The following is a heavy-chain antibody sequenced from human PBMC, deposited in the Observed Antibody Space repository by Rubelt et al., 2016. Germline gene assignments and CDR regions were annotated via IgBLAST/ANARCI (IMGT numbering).Heavy chain of an antibody. CDR1: GYTFTGYY. D-gene: IGHD3-10*01. V-gene: IGHV1-2*02. Sequence: QVQLVQSGAEVKKPGASVKVSCKASGYTFTGYYMHWVRQAPGQGLEWMGWINPNCGGTIYAQKFKGRVTITAGESTSTAYMELSSLRSEDTAVYYCARDRPSRGFDYWGQGTLVTVSS. CDR3: ARDRPSRGFDY. CDR2: INPNCGGT. J-gene: IGHJ4*02.